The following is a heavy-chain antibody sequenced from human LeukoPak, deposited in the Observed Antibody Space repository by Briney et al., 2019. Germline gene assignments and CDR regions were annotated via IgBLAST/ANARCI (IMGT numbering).Heavy chain of an antibody. CDR1: GFTFSNHW. CDR3: AREGIAARPYFDY. D-gene: IGHD6-6*01. Sequence: PGGSLRLSCAASGFTFSNHWMSWVRQPPGKGLEWVANIRHDGSDTKYVDSVKGRFTISRDNAKNSLYLQMNTLRAEDTAVYYCAREGIAARPYFDYWGQGTLVTVSS. CDR2: IRHDGSDT. V-gene: IGHV3-7*03. J-gene: IGHJ4*02.